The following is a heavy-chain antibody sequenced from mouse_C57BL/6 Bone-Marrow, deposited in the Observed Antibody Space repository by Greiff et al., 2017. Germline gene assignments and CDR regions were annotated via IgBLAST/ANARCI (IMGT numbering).Heavy chain of an antibody. V-gene: IGHV14-3*01. CDR3: ARRLPGY. J-gene: IGHJ2*01. Sequence: VQLQQSVAELVRPGASVKLSCTASGFNFKNTYMHWVKQSPEQGLEWIGRLDPGNGNTKYAPKFQGKATLTADTASNPAYLQPSSLTSEDTAIYYCARRLPGYWGQGTTLTVSS. CDR1: GFNFKNTY. CDR2: LDPGNGNT.